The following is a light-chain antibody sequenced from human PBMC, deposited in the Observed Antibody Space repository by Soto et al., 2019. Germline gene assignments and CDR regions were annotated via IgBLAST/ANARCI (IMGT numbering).Light chain of an antibody. CDR2: KAS. J-gene: IGKJ2*01. Sequence: DIQLTQSPSTLSASIGDRVTITCRASQSISTWLAWYQQKPGTAPKLLIYKASTLEGGVPSRFSGSRSGTEFTLTVSSLQPDDFATYYCQQYNDSFPYTFGQGTQLEIK. V-gene: IGKV1-5*03. CDR3: QQYNDSFPYT. CDR1: QSISTW.